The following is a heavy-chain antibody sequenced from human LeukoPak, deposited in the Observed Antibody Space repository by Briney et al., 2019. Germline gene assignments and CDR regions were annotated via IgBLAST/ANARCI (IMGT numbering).Heavy chain of an antibody. V-gene: IGHV3-30-3*01. J-gene: IGHJ5*02. CDR2: ISYDGSNK. Sequence: PGGSLRLSCAASGFTFSSYAMHWVRQAPGKGLEWVAVISYDGSNKYYADSVKGRFTISRDNSKNTLYLQMNSLRAEDTAEYYCARGRNWFDPWGQGTLVTVSS. CDR1: GFTFSSYA. CDR3: ARGRNWFDP.